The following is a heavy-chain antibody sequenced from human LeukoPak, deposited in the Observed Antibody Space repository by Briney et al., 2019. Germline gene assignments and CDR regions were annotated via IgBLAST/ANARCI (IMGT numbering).Heavy chain of an antibody. D-gene: IGHD3-3*01. CDR1: GGSFSGYY. CDR3: NLEGYYEFWSGYYSFDY. J-gene: IGHJ4*02. CDR2: INHSGST. V-gene: IGHV4-34*01. Sequence: PSGTLCLSCAASGGSFSGYYLSWVRQPPGKGLEWVAEINHSGSTNYNPSLKSRVTISVDTSKYQFSLKLSSVTAADTAVYYCNLEGYYEFWSGYYSFDYGGQGTPVSVSS.